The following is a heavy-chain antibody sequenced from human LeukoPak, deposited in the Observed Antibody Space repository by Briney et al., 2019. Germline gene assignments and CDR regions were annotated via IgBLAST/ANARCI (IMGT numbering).Heavy chain of an antibody. V-gene: IGHV3-23*01. CDR1: GFTFRSYV. Sequence: PGGSLSLSCAASGFTFRSYVMSWVRQAPEQRLEWVSAITGDGGGTNHADSVKGRFTISRDNSKNTLYLQMDSLRAEDTAVYYRAKETSSGNFVTIDCWVQGTLVTVSS. CDR3: AKETSSGNFVTIDC. J-gene: IGHJ4*02. D-gene: IGHD1-7*01. CDR2: ITGDGGGT.